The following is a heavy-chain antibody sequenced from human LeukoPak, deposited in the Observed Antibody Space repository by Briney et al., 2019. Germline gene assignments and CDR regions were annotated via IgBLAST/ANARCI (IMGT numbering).Heavy chain of an antibody. CDR2: VHPSTGST. Sequence: ASVKVSCKASGYTFTSYDIHWVRQAPGQGLEWMGIVHPSTGSTSFTQKFQGRVTMTRDTSASTVYMELSSLRSEDTAVYYCASVYKNGMDVWGQGTTVTVSS. V-gene: IGHV1-46*01. CDR1: GYTFTSYD. J-gene: IGHJ6*02. D-gene: IGHD5-24*01. CDR3: ASVYKNGMDV.